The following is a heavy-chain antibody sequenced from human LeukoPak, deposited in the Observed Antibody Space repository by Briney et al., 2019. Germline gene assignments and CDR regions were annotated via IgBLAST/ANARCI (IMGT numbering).Heavy chain of an antibody. J-gene: IGHJ6*02. D-gene: IGHD5-12*01. Sequence: GESLKISCKGSGYIFSSYWIGWVRQMPGKGLEWMGIIHPGDSDTRYSPSFQGQVTISADKSISTAYLQWSSLKASDTATYYCARGYSGYYFFYGMDVWGQGTTVTVSS. V-gene: IGHV5-51*01. CDR2: IHPGDSDT. CDR1: GYIFSSYW. CDR3: ARGYSGYYFFYGMDV.